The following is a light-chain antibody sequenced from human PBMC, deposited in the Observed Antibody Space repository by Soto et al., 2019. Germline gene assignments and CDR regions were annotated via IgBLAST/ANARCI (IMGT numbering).Light chain of an antibody. CDR1: QDIRSY. CDR3: QQPHSFPLT. Sequence: DIQLTQSPSFLSASVGDRVTITCRASQDIRSYLGWYQQKPGKAPNLLIYAASTLQSGVPSRFSGSGSGTEFTLTIISLQPEDFATYYCQQPHSFPLTFGGGTKVEI. V-gene: IGKV1-9*01. CDR2: AAS. J-gene: IGKJ4*01.